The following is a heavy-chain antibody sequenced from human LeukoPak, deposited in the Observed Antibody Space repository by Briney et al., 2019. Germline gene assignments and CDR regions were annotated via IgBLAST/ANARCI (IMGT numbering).Heavy chain of an antibody. CDR2: ISSSGTTI. CDR3: ARVSRGPHPYYYDSSGYMDY. D-gene: IGHD3-22*01. V-gene: IGHV3-48*01. Sequence: GGSLRLSCAASGFTFNRYSMNWVRQAPGKGLEWISYISSSGTTIYYADSVQGRFIIFRDNARNSLYLQMNSLRAEDTAVYYCARVSRGPHPYYYDSSGYMDYWGQGTLVTVSS. J-gene: IGHJ4*02. CDR1: GFTFNRYS.